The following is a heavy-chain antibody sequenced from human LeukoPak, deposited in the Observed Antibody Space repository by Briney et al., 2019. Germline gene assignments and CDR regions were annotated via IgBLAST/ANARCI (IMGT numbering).Heavy chain of an antibody. J-gene: IGHJ2*01. Sequence: GGSLRLSCAVSGFTFSSYGIRWVRQAPGKGLEWVAVISFDGSNKYYADSVKGRFTISRDNSKNTLFLQMNSLRAEDTAVYYCAKTYGSGSLSTYWYFDLWGRGTLVTVSS. CDR2: ISFDGSNK. CDR1: GFTFSSYG. CDR3: AKTYGSGSLSTYWYFDL. D-gene: IGHD3-10*01. V-gene: IGHV3-30*18.